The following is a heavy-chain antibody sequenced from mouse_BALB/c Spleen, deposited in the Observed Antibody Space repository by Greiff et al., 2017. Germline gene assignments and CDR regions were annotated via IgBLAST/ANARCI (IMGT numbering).Heavy chain of an antibody. D-gene: IGHD1-2*01. J-gene: IGHJ2*01. CDR1: GYSITSGYY. CDR2: ISYDGSN. CDR3: ARVGDYYGPFDY. Sequence: EVQLQQSGPGLVKPSQSLSLTCSVTGYSITSGYYWNWIRQFPGNKLEWMGYISYDGSNNYNPSLKNRISITRDTSKNQFFLKLNSMTTEDTATYYCARVGDYYGPFDYWGQGTTLTVSS. V-gene: IGHV3-6*02.